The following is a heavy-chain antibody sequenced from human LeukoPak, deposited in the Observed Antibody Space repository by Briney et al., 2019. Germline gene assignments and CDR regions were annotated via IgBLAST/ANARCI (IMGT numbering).Heavy chain of an antibody. D-gene: IGHD1-26*01. V-gene: IGHV5-51*01. Sequence: GESLQISCKTSGFSFSNSWIGWVRQMPGKGLEWMGIIYPGDSDTRYSPSFQGQVTISVDKSITPASLQWSSLKASDSAMYYCARHHRDDGGSFYDSWGQGTLVTVSS. CDR1: GFSFSNSW. J-gene: IGHJ4*02. CDR2: IYPGDSDT. CDR3: ARHHRDDGGSFYDS.